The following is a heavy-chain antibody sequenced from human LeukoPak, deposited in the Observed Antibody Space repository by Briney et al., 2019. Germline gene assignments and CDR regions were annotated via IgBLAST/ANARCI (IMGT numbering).Heavy chain of an antibody. V-gene: IGHV4-34*01. D-gene: IGHD3-10*02. CDR1: GGSFSDYF. J-gene: IGHJ4*02. CDR2: INHSGYT. Sequence: PSETLSLTCAFSGGSFSDYFFAWIRQSPGKGLEWIAEINHSGYTTYKPCLRSRVPISLDSSKSQFSLRLSSVTAADTAVYYCTRCLSGDHKPPYDYWGQGTLVTVSS. CDR3: TRCLSGDHKPPYDY.